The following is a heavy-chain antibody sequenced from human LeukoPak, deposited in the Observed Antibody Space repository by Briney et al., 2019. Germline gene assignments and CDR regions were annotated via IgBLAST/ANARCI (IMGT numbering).Heavy chain of an antibody. D-gene: IGHD3-22*01. J-gene: IGHJ3*02. CDR2: INWNGGST. Sequence: RPGESLRLSCAASGFTFDDYGMSWVRQAPGKGLEWVSGINWNGGSTGYADSVKGRFTISRDNAKNSLYLQMNSLRAEDTAVYYCAKSYLWGSGLPWVSDAFDIWGQGTMVTVSS. V-gene: IGHV3-20*04. CDR3: AKSYLWGSGLPWVSDAFDI. CDR1: GFTFDDYG.